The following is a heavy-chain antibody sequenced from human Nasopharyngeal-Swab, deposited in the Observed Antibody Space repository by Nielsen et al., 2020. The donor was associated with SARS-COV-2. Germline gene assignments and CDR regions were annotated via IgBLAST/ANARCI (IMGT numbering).Heavy chain of an antibody. CDR3: ARARSGSGYDYEDAFDI. CDR1: GGSISSSSYY. D-gene: IGHD5-12*01. Sequence: SETLSLTCTVSGGSISSSSYYWSWIRQPPGKGLEWIGYIYYSGSTNYNPSLKSRVTISVDTSKNQFSLKLSSVTAADTAVYYCARARSGSGYDYEDAFDIWGQGTMVTVSS. V-gene: IGHV4-61*01. J-gene: IGHJ3*02. CDR2: IYYSGST.